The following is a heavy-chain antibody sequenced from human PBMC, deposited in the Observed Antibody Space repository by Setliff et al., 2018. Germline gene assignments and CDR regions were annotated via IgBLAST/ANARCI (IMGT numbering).Heavy chain of an antibody. CDR1: GASISVHY. CDR3: ARGGTYRYFDY. CDR2: MFSSGST. J-gene: IGHJ4*02. V-gene: IGHV4-59*11. Sequence: PSETLSLTCTVSGASISVHYWSWIRQTPGRGLEWIGYMFSSGSTNYNPSLKSRVTISVDTSKNQFSLQLSSVTAADTAVYYCARGGTYRYFDYWGQGALVTVSS.